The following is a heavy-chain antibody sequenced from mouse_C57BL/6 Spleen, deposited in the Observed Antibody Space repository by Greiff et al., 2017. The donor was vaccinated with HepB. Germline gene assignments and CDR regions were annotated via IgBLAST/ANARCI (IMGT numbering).Heavy chain of an antibody. CDR2: INPSSGYT. D-gene: IGHD2-4*01. V-gene: IGHV1-7*01. J-gene: IGHJ4*01. Sequence: VQLQQSGAELAKPGASVKLSCKASGYTFTSYWMHWVKQRPGQGLEWIGYINPSSGYTKYNQKYKDKATLTADKSSSTAYMQLSSLTYEDSAVYYCARSDYDYDQYYYAMDYWGQGTSVTVSS. CDR1: GYTFTSYW. CDR3: ARSDYDYDQYYYAMDY.